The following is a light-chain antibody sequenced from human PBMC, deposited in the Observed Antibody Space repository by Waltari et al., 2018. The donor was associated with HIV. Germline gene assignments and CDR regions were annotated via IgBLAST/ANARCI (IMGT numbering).Light chain of an antibody. Sequence: QSVLTQPPSVSGAPGQRVAISCTWTSPNIGAGYDVPWYQQLPGTVPKLLIYANSSRPSGVPDRFSGINSGTSASLAITGLQTEDEADYYCQSYDSGLSGWVFGGGTKLTVL. V-gene: IGLV1-40*01. CDR1: SPNIGAGYD. J-gene: IGLJ3*02. CDR2: ANS. CDR3: QSYDSGLSGWV.